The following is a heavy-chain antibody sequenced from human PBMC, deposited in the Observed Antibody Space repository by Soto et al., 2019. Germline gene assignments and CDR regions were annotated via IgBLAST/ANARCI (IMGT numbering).Heavy chain of an antibody. CDR3: ARWGTTGGLDV. V-gene: IGHV3-30*19. CDR2: TSYDGSDK. J-gene: IGHJ1*01. D-gene: IGHD3-16*01. CDR1: GFTFRSYV. Sequence: QVQLVESGGGVVQPGTSLRVSCVGSGFTFRSYVIHWVRQAPGKGLEWVALTSYDGSDKYYDNSVRGRFTISRDNSRNTVYLQMDSLRLEETALYYCARWGTTGGLDVWGQGTLVSVSS.